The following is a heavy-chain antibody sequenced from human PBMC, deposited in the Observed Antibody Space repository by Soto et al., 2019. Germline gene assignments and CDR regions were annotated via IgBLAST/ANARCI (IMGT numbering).Heavy chain of an antibody. CDR2: IYSGGST. CDR1: GFTVSSNY. V-gene: IGHV3-53*01. J-gene: IGHJ4*02. D-gene: IGHD2-21*02. Sequence: EVQLVESGGGLIQPGGSLRLSCAASGFTVSSNYMSWVRQAPGKGLEWVSVIYSGGSTYYADSVKGRFTISRDNSKNTLYLQMNSLRAEDTAVYYCASPREGPRSLVTASHFDYWGQGTLVTVSS. CDR3: ASPREGPRSLVTASHFDY.